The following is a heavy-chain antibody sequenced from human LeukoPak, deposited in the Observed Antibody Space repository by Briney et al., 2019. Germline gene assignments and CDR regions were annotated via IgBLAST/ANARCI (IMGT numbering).Heavy chain of an antibody. V-gene: IGHV4-34*01. CDR1: GGSFSGYY. CDR2: INHSGST. D-gene: IGHD3-10*01. J-gene: IGHJ5*02. CDR3: ARRHCYGSGSYQNWFDP. Sequence: SSETLSLTCAVYGGSFSGYYWSWIRQPPGKGLEWIGEINHSGSTNYNPSLKSRVTISVDTSKNQFSLKLNSVTAADTAVYYCARRHCYGSGSYQNWFDPWGQGTLVTVSS.